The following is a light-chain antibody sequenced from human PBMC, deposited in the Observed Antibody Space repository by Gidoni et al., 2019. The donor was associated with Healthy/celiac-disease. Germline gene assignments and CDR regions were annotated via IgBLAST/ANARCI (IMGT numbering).Light chain of an antibody. Sequence: QSALTQPRSVSGSPGQSVTISCTVTSSDVGGYNYVAWYQQPPGKAPKLMIYDVSKRPSGFPYRFSGSKSCITAALTISGLQAGDDADYYCCSYAGTHVVFGGGTKL. J-gene: IGLJ2*01. CDR2: DVS. V-gene: IGLV2-11*01. CDR1: SSDVGGYNY. CDR3: CSYAGTHVV.